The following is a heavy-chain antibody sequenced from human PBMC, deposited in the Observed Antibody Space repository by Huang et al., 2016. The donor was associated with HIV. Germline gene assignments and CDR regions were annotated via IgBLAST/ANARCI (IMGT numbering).Heavy chain of an antibody. CDR2: ISYDGSNK. CDR1: GFTFSSYA. V-gene: IGHV3-30-3*01. J-gene: IGHJ4*02. Sequence: QVQLVESGGGVVQPGRSLRLSCAASGFTFSSYALHWVRQAPGKGLEWVAVISYDGSNKYYTDSVKGRFTISRDNSKNTLYLQMNSLRAEDTAVYYWARDRSYDSSHYYYELDYWGQGTLVTVSS. D-gene: IGHD3-22*01. CDR3: ARDRSYDSSHYYYELDY.